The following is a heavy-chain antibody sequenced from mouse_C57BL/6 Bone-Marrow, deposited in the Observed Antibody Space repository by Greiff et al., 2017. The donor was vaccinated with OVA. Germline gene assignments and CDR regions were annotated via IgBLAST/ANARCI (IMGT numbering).Heavy chain of an antibody. CDR3: ARFRLRAWFAY. J-gene: IGHJ3*01. CDR1: GYAFSSYW. Sequence: VQLQQSGAELVKPGASVKISCKASGYAFSSYWMNWVKQRPGKGLEWIGQIYPGDGDPNYNGKFKGKATLTADKSSSTAYMQLSSLTSEDSAVYFCARFRLRAWFAYWGQGTLVTVSA. CDR2: IYPGDGDP. V-gene: IGHV1-80*01. D-gene: IGHD2-4*01.